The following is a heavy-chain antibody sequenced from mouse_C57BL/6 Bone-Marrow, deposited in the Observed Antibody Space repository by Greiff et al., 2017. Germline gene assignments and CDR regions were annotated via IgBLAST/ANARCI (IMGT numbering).Heavy chain of an antibody. CDR3: ARITTVVATNFDV. V-gene: IGHV1-64*01. CDR2: IHPNSGST. D-gene: IGHD1-1*01. Sequence: VQLVESGAELVKPGASVNLSCKASGYTFTSYWMHWVKQRPGQGLEWIGMIHPNSGSTNYNEKFKSKATLTVDKSSSTAYMQLSSLTSEDSAVYYCARITTVVATNFDVWGTGTTVTVSS. J-gene: IGHJ1*03. CDR1: GYTFTSYW.